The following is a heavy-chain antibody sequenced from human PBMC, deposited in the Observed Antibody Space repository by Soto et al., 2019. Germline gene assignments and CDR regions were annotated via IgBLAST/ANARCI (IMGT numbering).Heavy chain of an antibody. CDR3: ATTIKLTFDY. J-gene: IGHJ4*02. CDR1: GGSISTSSYY. V-gene: IGHV4-39*01. CDR2: IYYSANT. Sequence: SETLSLTCTVSGGSISTSSYYWVWIPQPPWKGLDCIVSIYYSANTHYNPSRKSRVTIAVYTSKNPFSLKLSYVTAADTAVYSCATTIKLTFDYWGQGTLVTVSS.